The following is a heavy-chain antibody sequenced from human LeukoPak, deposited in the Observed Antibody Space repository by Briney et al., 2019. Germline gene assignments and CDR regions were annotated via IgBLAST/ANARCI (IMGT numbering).Heavy chain of an antibody. D-gene: IGHD6-19*01. CDR3: ASVAVAGTGAWYGMDV. Sequence: ASVKVSCKVSGYTLTELSMHWVRQAPGKGLEGMGGFDPEDGETIYAQKFQGRVTMTEDTSTDTAYMELSSLRSEDTAVYYCASVAVAGTGAWYGMDVWGQGTTVTVSS. CDR2: FDPEDGET. CDR1: GYTLTELS. V-gene: IGHV1-24*01. J-gene: IGHJ6*02.